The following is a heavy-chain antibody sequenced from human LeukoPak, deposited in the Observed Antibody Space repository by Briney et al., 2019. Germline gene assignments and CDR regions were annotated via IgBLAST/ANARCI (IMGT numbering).Heavy chain of an antibody. D-gene: IGHD2-2*01. CDR2: IIPIFGTA. CDR3: ARGDIVVVPAASRYYYMDV. Sequence: SVKVSCKASGGTSSSYAISWVRQAPGQGLEWMGGIIPIFGTANYAQKFQGRATITTDESTSTAYMELSSLRSEDTAVYYCARGDIVVVPAASRYYYMDVWGKGTTVTVSS. J-gene: IGHJ6*03. V-gene: IGHV1-69*05. CDR1: GGTSSSYA.